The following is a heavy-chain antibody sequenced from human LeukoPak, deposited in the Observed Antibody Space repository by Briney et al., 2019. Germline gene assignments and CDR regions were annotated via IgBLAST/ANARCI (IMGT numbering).Heavy chain of an antibody. J-gene: IGHJ5*02. D-gene: IGHD5-24*01. Sequence: PGGSLGLSCAASGFTFSSYWMSWVRQAPGKGLEWVATIKQDGGEEYYVDSVKGRFTISRDNGKNSLFLQMTSLRAEDTAVYYCARDREIWLPHNWFDPWGQGTLVTVSS. V-gene: IGHV3-7*01. CDR3: ARDREIWLPHNWFDP. CDR1: GFTFSSYW. CDR2: IKQDGGEE.